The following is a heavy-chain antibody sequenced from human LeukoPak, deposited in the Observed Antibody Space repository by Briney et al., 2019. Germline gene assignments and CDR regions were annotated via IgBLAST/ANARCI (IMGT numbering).Heavy chain of an antibody. CDR1: GGTFSSYA. Sequence: SVKVSCKAYGGTFSSYAISWVRQAPGQGLEWMGRIIPIFGTANYAQKFQGRVTITADKSTSTAYMELSSLRSEDTAVYYCARDGGYYDYVWGSYRFDYWGQGTLVTVSS. J-gene: IGHJ4*02. CDR3: ARDGGYYDYVWGSYRFDY. D-gene: IGHD3-16*02. V-gene: IGHV1-69*06. CDR2: IIPIFGTA.